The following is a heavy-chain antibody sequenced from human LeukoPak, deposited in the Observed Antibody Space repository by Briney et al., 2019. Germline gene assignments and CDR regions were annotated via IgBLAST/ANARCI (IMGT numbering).Heavy chain of an antibody. CDR3: ARGVAARLLRGSSFDY. J-gene: IGHJ4*02. CDR2: IYYSGST. D-gene: IGHD6-6*01. CDR1: GGSISSYY. V-gene: IGHV4-59*12. Sequence: SETLSLTCTVSGGSISSYYWSWIRQPPGKGLEWIGYIYYSGSTNYNPSLKSRVTISVDTSKNQFSLKLSSVTAADTAVYYCARGVAARLLRGSSFDYWGQGTLVTVSS.